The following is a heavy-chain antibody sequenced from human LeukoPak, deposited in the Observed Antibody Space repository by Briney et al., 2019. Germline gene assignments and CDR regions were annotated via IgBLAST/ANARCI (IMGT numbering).Heavy chain of an antibody. CDR1: GYTFTGYY. Sequence: ASVKVSCKASGYTFTGYYMHWVRQAPGQGLEWMGWINPNSGGTNYAQKFQGRVTMTRDTSISTAYMELSRLRSDDTAVYYCARANLPEYSSSFDYWGQGTLVIVSS. CDR3: ARANLPEYSSSFDY. J-gene: IGHJ4*02. D-gene: IGHD6-6*01. CDR2: INPNSGGT. V-gene: IGHV1-2*02.